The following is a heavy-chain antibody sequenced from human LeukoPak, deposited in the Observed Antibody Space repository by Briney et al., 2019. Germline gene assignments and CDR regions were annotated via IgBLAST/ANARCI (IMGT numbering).Heavy chain of an antibody. CDR3: ARGARIAAANLFDY. V-gene: IGHV4-34*01. J-gene: IGHJ4*01. Sequence: PSETLSLTCAVYGGSFSGYYWSWIRQPPGKGLEWIGEINHSGSTNYNPSLKSRVTISVDTSKNQFSLKLSSVTAADTAVYYCARGARIAAANLFDYWGQEPWSPSPQ. CDR1: GGSFSGYY. CDR2: INHSGST. D-gene: IGHD6-13*01.